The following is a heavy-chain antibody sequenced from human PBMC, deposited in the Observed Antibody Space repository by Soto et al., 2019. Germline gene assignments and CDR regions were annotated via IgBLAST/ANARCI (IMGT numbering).Heavy chain of an antibody. D-gene: IGHD2-15*01. CDR1: GFTFSSYG. CDR3: AGTDCSGGSCYPFDP. Sequence: GGSLRLACAASGFTFSSYGMHWVRQAPGKGLEWVAAIWYDGSNKYYADSVKGRFTISRDNSKNTLYLQMNSLRAEDTAVYSCAGTDCSGGSCYPFDPWGQGTLVTVSS. V-gene: IGHV3-33*01. CDR2: IWYDGSNK. J-gene: IGHJ5*02.